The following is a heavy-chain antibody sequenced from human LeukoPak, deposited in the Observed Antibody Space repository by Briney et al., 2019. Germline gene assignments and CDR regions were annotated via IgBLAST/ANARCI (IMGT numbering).Heavy chain of an antibody. D-gene: IGHD4-17*01. J-gene: IGHJ5*01. CDR2: IYYSGST. V-gene: IGHV4-39*07. CDR3: ARDQEVTNNWFDS. CDR1: GGSISSNTYY. Sequence: SETLSLTCTVSGGSISSNTYYWGWIRQPPGKGLEWIGSIYYSGSTYYNPSLKSRVTISVDTSKNQFSLELSSVTAADTAVYYCARDQEVTNNWFDSWGQGNLVTVSS.